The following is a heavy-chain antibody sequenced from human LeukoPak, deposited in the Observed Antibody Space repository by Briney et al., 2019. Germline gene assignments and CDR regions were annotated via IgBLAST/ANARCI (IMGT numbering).Heavy chain of an antibody. V-gene: IGHV4-30-2*01. CDR1: GGSISSGGYY. J-gene: IGHJ4*02. Sequence: PSQTLSLTCTVSGGSISSGGYYWSWIRQPPGKGLGWIGYIYHSGSTYYNPSLKSRVTISVDRSKNQFSLKLSSVTAADTAVYYCAREGGSSSSNPGYWGQGTLVTVSS. D-gene: IGHD6-6*01. CDR2: IYHSGST. CDR3: AREGGSSSSNPGY.